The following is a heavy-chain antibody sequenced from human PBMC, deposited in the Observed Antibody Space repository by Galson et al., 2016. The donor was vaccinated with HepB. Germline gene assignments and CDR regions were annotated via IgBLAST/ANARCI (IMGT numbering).Heavy chain of an antibody. CDR2: INPNSGGT. CDR3: ARGIIAALRVDP. J-gene: IGHJ5*02. V-gene: IGHV1-2*02. CDR1: GYTFTGYY. D-gene: IGHD6-6*01. Sequence: SVKVSCKASGYTFTGYYMHWVRQAPGQGLEWMGWINPNSGGTNYAQKFQGRVTMTRDTSISTAYMELSRLKSGDTDVYSCARGIIAALRVDPWGQGTLVTVSS.